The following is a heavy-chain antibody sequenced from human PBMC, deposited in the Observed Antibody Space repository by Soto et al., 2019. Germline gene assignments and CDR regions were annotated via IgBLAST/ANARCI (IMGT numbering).Heavy chain of an antibody. CDR1: GGSISSSSYY. CDR2: IYYRGST. CDR3: ARSYSSSWYLDY. Sequence: QLQLQESGPGLVKPSETLSLTCTVSGGSISSSSYYWGWIRQPPGQGLEWIGSIYYRGSTYYNPSIKGRVTLFVDTSKNQFSLKLSSVTAADTAVYYCARSYSSSWYLDYWGQGTLVTVSS. V-gene: IGHV4-39*01. J-gene: IGHJ4*02. D-gene: IGHD6-13*01.